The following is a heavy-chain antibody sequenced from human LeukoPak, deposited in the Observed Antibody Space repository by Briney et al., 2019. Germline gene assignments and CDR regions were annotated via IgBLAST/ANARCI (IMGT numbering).Heavy chain of an antibody. D-gene: IGHD2-2*01. Sequence: ASVKVSCKASGYTFTSYGISWVRQAPGQGLEWMGWISAYNGNTNYAQKLQGRVTMTTDTSTSTAYMELRSLRSDDTAVYYCARVVVVPAVSNWIDPWGQGTLVTVSS. J-gene: IGHJ5*02. V-gene: IGHV1-18*01. CDR3: ARVVVVPAVSNWIDP. CDR1: GYTFTSYG. CDR2: ISAYNGNT.